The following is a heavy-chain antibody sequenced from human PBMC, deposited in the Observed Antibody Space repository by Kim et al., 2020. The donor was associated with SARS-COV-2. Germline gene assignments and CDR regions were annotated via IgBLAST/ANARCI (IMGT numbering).Heavy chain of an antibody. J-gene: IGHJ5*02. CDR1: GFTFISYW. V-gene: IGHV3-7*01. CDR2: IKQDGSEK. D-gene: IGHD6-13*01. CDR3: AREGSHFGYSSSWTENWFDP. Sequence: GGSLRLSCAASGFTFISYWMSWVRQAPGKGLEWVANIKQDGSEKYYVDSVKGRFTISRDNAKNSLYLQMNSLRAEDTAVYYCAREGSHFGYSSSWTENWFDPWGQGTLVTVSS.